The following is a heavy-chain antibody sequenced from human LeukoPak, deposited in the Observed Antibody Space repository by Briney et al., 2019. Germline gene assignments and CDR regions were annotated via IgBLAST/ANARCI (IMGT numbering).Heavy chain of an antibody. V-gene: IGHV4-4*07. D-gene: IGHD3-10*01. Sequence: SETLSLTCTVSGGSISSYYWTWIRQPAGKGLEWIGRIYSSGSTDYNPSLKSRVTMSIDTSKNQFSLKLSSVTAADTAVYYCARSEGSYYYGSGRDTLFDYWGQGTLVTVSS. CDR1: GGSISSYY. CDR3: ARSEGSYYYGSGRDTLFDY. CDR2: IYSSGST. J-gene: IGHJ4*02.